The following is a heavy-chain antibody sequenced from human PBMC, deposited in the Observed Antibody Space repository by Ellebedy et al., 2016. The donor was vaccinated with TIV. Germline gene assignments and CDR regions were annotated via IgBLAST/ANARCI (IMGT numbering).Heavy chain of an antibody. CDR1: GFNFGTYR. CDR2: TSFDGSDN. J-gene: IGHJ4*02. V-gene: IGHV3-30*03. CDR3: AVVGGN. D-gene: IGHD2-15*01. Sequence: GESLKISCAASGFNFGTYRMHWVRQAPGKGLEWVAVTSFDGSDNHYGDSVKGRCTISRDNSKNTLFLQLNSLRTDDTAVYYCAVVGGNWGQGTLVTVSS.